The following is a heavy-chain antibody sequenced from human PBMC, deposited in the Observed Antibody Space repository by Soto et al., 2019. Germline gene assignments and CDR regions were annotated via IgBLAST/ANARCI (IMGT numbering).Heavy chain of an antibody. Sequence: GRSLRLSCASSGFTFSIYWMRWDRQAPRKGLEWVANIKQDGSEKYYVDSVKGRFTISRDNAKNSLYLQMNSLRAEDTAVYYCARTFPPPYCSGGSCYIIDAFDIWGQGTMVTVSS. CDR1: GFTFSIYW. D-gene: IGHD2-15*01. J-gene: IGHJ3*02. CDR2: IKQDGSEK. CDR3: ARTFPPPYCSGGSCYIIDAFDI. V-gene: IGHV3-7*04.